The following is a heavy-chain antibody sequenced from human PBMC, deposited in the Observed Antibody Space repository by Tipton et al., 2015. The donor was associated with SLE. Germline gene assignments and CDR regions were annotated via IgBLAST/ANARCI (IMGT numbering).Heavy chain of an antibody. D-gene: IGHD3-22*01. Sequence: TLSLTCTVSGGSISSGDYYWSWIRQPPGKGLEWIGEINHSGSTYYNSSLESRVTISVDTSKNQISLKLSSVTAADTAVYYCAREKGSDSSGSDAFDMWGQGTMVTVSS. CDR1: GGSISSGDYY. CDR3: AREKGSDSSGSDAFDM. J-gene: IGHJ3*02. V-gene: IGHV4-30-4*02. CDR2: INHSGST.